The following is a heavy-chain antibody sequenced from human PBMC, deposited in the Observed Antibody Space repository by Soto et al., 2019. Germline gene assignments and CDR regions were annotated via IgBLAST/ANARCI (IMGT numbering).Heavy chain of an antibody. V-gene: IGHV4-31*03. CDR3: ARALTGYSVSNWFDP. CDR2: IYYSGST. D-gene: IGHD2-15*01. J-gene: IGHJ5*02. CDR1: GGSISSGVYY. Sequence: QVQLQESGPGLVKPSQTLSLTCTVSGGSISSGVYYWSWIRQHPGKGLEWIGDIYYSGSTYYNPSLKSRVTLSVDTSKNQFSLRLSSMTAADTAVYYCARALTGYSVSNWFDPWGQGTLVTVSA.